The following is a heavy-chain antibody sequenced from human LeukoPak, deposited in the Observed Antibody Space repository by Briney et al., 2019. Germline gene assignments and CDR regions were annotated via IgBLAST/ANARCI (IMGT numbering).Heavy chain of an antibody. D-gene: IGHD3-22*01. J-gene: IGHJ4*02. CDR3: ARGYYDSSGSYDY. CDR1: GGSISSGGYY. V-gene: IGHV4-31*03. CDR2: IYYSGST. Sequence: SETLSLTCTVSGGSISSGGYYWSWIRQHPGMGLEWIGYIYYSGSTYYNPSLKSRVTISVDTSKNQFSLKLSSVTAADTAVYYCARGYYDSSGSYDYWGQGTLVTVSS.